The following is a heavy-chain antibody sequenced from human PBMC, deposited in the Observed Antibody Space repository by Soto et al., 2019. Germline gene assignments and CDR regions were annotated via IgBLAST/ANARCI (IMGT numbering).Heavy chain of an antibody. Sequence: ASVKVSCKASGYTFSSYVITWVRQAPGQGLEWMGGIIPIYGTANYAQKFQGRVTITADESTSTAYMELSSLRSEDTAVYYCASGYDFWSGYYWPPRAPHFDCWGQGTLVTVSS. CDR1: GYTFSSYV. J-gene: IGHJ4*02. V-gene: IGHV1-69*13. D-gene: IGHD3-3*01. CDR2: IIPIYGTA. CDR3: ASGYDFWSGYYWPPRAPHFDC.